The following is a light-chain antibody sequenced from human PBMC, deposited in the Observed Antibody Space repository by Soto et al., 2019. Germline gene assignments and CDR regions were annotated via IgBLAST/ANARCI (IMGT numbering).Light chain of an antibody. J-gene: IGLJ1*01. V-gene: IGLV2-14*01. Sequence: VLTQPASVSGSPGQSITISCTGTSSDVGGYNYVSWYQQHPGKAPKLMIYDVSNRPSGVSNRFSGSKSGNTASLTISGLQAEDEADYYCSSYTSSSTLNVFGTGTKVTVL. CDR3: SSYTSSSTLNV. CDR2: DVS. CDR1: SSDVGGYNY.